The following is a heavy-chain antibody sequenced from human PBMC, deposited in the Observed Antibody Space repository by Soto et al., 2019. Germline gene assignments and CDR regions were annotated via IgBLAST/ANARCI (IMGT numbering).Heavy chain of an antibody. D-gene: IGHD2-21*02. CDR1: GGSISSSSYF. Sequence: SETLSLTCSVSGGSISSSSYFWGWIRQPPGKGLEWIGSIYYSGSTYYNPSLKSRVTVSVDTSKNQFSLKLSSVTAADTAVYYCARHRSDFWFDPWGQGTLVTVSS. CDR3: ARHRSDFWFDP. CDR2: IYYSGST. V-gene: IGHV4-39*01. J-gene: IGHJ5*02.